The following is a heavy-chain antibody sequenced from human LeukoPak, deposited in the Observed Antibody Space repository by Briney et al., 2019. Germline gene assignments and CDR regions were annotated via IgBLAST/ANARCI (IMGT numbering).Heavy chain of an antibody. CDR2: ISSSSNR. J-gene: IGHJ4*02. CDR1: GFTFSSYS. Sequence: GGSLRLSCAASGFTFSSYSMNWVRQGPGEGLGWVSSISSSSNRYYADSVKGRFTLSRDNAKNSLYLQMNSLRAEDTAVYYCARGSSSSPKGAYWGQGTLVTVSS. D-gene: IGHD6-13*01. V-gene: IGHV3-21*01. CDR3: ARGSSSSPKGAY.